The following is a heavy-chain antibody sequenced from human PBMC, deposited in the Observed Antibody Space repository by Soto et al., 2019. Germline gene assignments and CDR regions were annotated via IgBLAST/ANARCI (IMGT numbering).Heavy chain of an antibody. CDR1: GFTFSSYA. D-gene: IGHD3-10*01. Sequence: EVQLLESGGRLVQPGGSLRLSCAASGFTFSSYAMSWVRQAPGKGLEWVSAISGSGGSTYYADSVKGRFTISRDNSNNTLYLQMNIRKAEDTDVYYCAKDRLSSLVRGVITPLSDWGQGTLVTVSS. CDR3: AKDRLSSLVRGVITPLSD. CDR2: ISGSGGST. J-gene: IGHJ4*02. V-gene: IGHV3-23*01.